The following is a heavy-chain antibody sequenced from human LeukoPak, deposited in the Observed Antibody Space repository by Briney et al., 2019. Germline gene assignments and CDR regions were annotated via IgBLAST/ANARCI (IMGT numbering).Heavy chain of an antibody. CDR2: IRYDGSNK. Sequence: GGSLRLSCAASGFTFSSYGMHWVRQAPGKGLEWEAFIRYDGSNKYYADSVKGRFTISRDNSKNTLYLQMNSPRAEDTAIYYCAKDRGDYTNWFDPWGQGTLVTVSS. J-gene: IGHJ5*02. D-gene: IGHD4-17*01. V-gene: IGHV3-30*02. CDR1: GFTFSSYG. CDR3: AKDRGDYTNWFDP.